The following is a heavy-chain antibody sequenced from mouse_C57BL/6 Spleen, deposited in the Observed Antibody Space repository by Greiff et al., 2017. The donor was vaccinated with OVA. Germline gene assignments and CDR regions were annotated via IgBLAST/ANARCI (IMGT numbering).Heavy chain of an antibody. J-gene: IGHJ2*01. CDR1: GFTFSSYA. V-gene: IGHV5-4*01. D-gene: IGHD2-4*01. CDR2: ISDGGSYT. CDR3: ARDDYPLYYFDY. Sequence: EVQLVESGGGLVKPGGSLKLSCAASGFTFSSYAMSWVRQTPEKRLEWVATISDGGSYTYYPDNVKGRFTISRDNAKNNLYLQMSHLKSEDTAMYYCARDDYPLYYFDYWGQGTTLTVSS.